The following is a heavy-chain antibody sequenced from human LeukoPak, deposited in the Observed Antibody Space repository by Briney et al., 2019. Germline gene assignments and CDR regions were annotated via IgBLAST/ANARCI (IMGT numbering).Heavy chain of an antibody. J-gene: IGHJ6*02. Sequence: GGSLRLSCAASGFTFSSYAMSWVRQAPGKGLEWVSAISGSGGSTYYADSVKGRFTISRDNSKNTLYLQMNSLRAEDTAVYYCAKDRTIFGVSYYGMDVWGQGTTVTVSS. D-gene: IGHD3-3*01. CDR2: ISGSGGST. V-gene: IGHV3-23*01. CDR3: AKDRTIFGVSYYGMDV. CDR1: GFTFSSYA.